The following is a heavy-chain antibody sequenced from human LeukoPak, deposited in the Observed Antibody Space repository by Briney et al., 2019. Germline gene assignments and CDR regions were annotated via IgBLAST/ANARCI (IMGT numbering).Heavy chain of an antibody. Sequence: GGSLRLSCAASGFTVSSNYMSWVRQAPGKGLEWVSVIYSGGSTYYADSVKGRFTISRDNSKNTLYLQMNSLRAEDTAVYYCARDQWYYDSSGTPYYYGVDVWGQGTTVTVSS. D-gene: IGHD3-22*01. CDR2: IYSGGST. CDR3: ARDQWYYDSSGTPYYYGVDV. J-gene: IGHJ6*02. V-gene: IGHV3-53*01. CDR1: GFTVSSNY.